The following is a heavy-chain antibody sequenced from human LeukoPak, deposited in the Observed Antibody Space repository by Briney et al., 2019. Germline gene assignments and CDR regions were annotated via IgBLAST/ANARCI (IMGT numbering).Heavy chain of an antibody. CDR3: VKVGHGSGSGTLWYFDL. D-gene: IGHD3-10*01. J-gene: IGHJ2*01. V-gene: IGHV3-74*01. CDR1: GFTFSSFW. Sequence: QPGGSLRLSCAASGFTFSSFWMYWVSQAPGKGLVWVSRINSAGGSTTYADSVKGRFTISRDNAKNTVYLQMNSLRSEDTAVYYCVKVGHGSGSGTLWYFDLWGRGTLVTVSS. CDR2: INSAGGST.